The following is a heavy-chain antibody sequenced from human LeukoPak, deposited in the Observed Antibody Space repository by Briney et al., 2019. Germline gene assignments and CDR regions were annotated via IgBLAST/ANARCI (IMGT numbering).Heavy chain of an antibody. Sequence: GGSLRLSCAASGFTFSTYAMNWVRQAPGKGLEWVSAINGNDESTHYADSVKGRFTISRDNSKNTLFLQMNSPRAEDTAVYYCVKGPSASVWSYTDYWGQGTLVTVSS. CDR3: VKGPSASVWSYTDY. J-gene: IGHJ4*02. V-gene: IGHV3-23*01. CDR1: GFTFSTYA. D-gene: IGHD3-16*01. CDR2: INGNDEST.